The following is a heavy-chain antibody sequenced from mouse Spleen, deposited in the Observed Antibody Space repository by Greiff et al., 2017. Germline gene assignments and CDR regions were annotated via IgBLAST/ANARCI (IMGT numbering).Heavy chain of an antibody. D-gene: IGHD1-1*01. Sequence: QVHVKQPGAELVMPGASVKLSCKASGYTFTSYWMHWVKQRPGQGLEWIGEIDPSDSYTNYNQKFKGKATLTVDKSSSTAYMQLSSLTSEDSAVYYCATSTVVATRYFDVWGAGTTVTVSS. CDR3: ATSTVVATRYFDV. CDR2: IDPSDSYT. V-gene: IGHV1-69*01. CDR1: GYTFTSYW. J-gene: IGHJ1*01.